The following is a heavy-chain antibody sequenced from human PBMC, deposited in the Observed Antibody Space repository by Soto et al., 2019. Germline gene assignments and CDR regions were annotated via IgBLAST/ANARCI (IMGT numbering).Heavy chain of an antibody. CDR3: ARGVGQWLVRRGAFDI. CDR2: INPNSGGT. J-gene: IGHJ3*02. CDR1: GYTFTSYG. V-gene: IGHV1-2*04. D-gene: IGHD6-19*01. Sequence: ASVKVSCKASGYTFTSYGISWVRQAPGQGLEWMGWINPNSGGTNYAQKFQGWVTMTRDTSISTAYMELSRLRSDDTAVYYCARGVGQWLVRRGAFDIWGQGTMVTVSS.